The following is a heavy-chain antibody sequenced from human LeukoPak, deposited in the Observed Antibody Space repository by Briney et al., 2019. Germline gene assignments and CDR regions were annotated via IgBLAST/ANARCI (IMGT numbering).Heavy chain of an antibody. CDR3: ARMTYYYDSSGFPEN. D-gene: IGHD3-22*01. Sequence: PSETLSLTCAVYGGSFSGYYWSWIRQPPGKGLEWIGEINHSGSTNYNPSLKSRVTISVDTSKNQFSLKVSSVTAADTAVYYCARMTYYYDSSGFPENWGQGTLVTVSS. J-gene: IGHJ4*02. CDR1: GGSFSGYY. V-gene: IGHV4-34*01. CDR2: INHSGST.